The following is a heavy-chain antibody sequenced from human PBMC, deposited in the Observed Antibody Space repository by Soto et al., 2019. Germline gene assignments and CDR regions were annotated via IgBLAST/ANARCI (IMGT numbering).Heavy chain of an antibody. CDR3: ARRGAVAGLHY. J-gene: IGHJ4*02. V-gene: IGHV3-74*01. Sequence: EVQLVESGGGLGPPGGSLRVSCAASGFTFSSYWMHWVRQAPGKGLVWVSRINSDGSSTSYADSVKGRFTISRDNAKNTLYLQMNSLRAEDTAIYYCARRGAVAGLHYWGQGTLVTVSS. CDR2: INSDGSST. D-gene: IGHD6-19*01. CDR1: GFTFSSYW.